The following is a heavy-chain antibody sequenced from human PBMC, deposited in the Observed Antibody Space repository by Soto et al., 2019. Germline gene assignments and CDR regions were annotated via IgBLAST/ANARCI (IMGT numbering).Heavy chain of an antibody. CDR1: GASIITDNYF. CDR3: ARRRASDYGGNHHPYYFDR. D-gene: IGHD4-17*01. CDR2: ISYSGRT. V-gene: IGHV4-39*01. J-gene: IGHJ4*02. Sequence: SETLSLTCTVSGASIITDNYFWVWIRQSPRRGLELIGSISYSGRTYDNPSLQSRVTISIDASKNQFSLKLTSVTTADTAVYYCARRRASDYGGNHHPYYFDRWGQGALVTSPQ.